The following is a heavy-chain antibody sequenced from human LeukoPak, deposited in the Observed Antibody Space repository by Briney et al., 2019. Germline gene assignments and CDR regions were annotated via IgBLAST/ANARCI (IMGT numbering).Heavy chain of an antibody. D-gene: IGHD3-10*01. CDR2: MNPNSGNT. CDR1: GFTFTSYD. CDR3: ARGPTLVRGVIMPDSVGGMDV. V-gene: IGHV1-8*01. J-gene: IGHJ6*02. Sequence: GASVXVSCKASGFTFTSYDINWVRQAPGQGLEWMGWMNPNSGNTRYAQKVQGRITMTRDTSISTAYMELSSLRSEDTAVYYCARGPTLVRGVIMPDSVGGMDVWGQGTTVTVSS.